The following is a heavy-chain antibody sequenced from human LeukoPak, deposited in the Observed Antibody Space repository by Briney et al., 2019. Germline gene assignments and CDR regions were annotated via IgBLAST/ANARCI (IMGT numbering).Heavy chain of an antibody. Sequence: ASVKVSCKASGYTFTSYDINWVRQATGQGLEWMGWMNPNSGNTGYAQKFQGRVTITRNTSISTAYMELSSLRSEDTAVCYCARERFEYSSSSGAFDIWGQGTMVTVSS. CDR3: ARERFEYSSSSGAFDI. J-gene: IGHJ3*02. CDR1: GYTFTSYD. D-gene: IGHD6-6*01. CDR2: MNPNSGNT. V-gene: IGHV1-8*03.